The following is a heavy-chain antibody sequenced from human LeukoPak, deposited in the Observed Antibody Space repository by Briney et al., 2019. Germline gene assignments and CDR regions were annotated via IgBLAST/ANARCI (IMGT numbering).Heavy chain of an antibody. J-gene: IGHJ4*02. Sequence: GESLKISCKGSGYSFTSYWIGWLRQMPGKGLEWMGIIYPGDSDIRYSPSFQGQVTISADKSISTAYLQWSSLKASDTARYYCARRSVVAATNWGQGTLVTVSS. CDR1: GYSFTSYW. CDR3: ARRSVVAATN. D-gene: IGHD2-15*01. V-gene: IGHV5-51*01. CDR2: IYPGDSDI.